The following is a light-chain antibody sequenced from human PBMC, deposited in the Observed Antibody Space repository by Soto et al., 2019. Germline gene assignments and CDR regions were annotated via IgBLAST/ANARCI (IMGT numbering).Light chain of an antibody. V-gene: IGKV3-15*01. CDR3: QQYGMYT. CDR2: DAS. Sequence: EIVMTQSPATLSVSPGERAILSCRASQSVTSNLAWYQQKPGQAPRLLIYDASTSATGIPARFSGRGSGTEFTLTISRLQSEDFAVYSCQQYGMYTFGQGTNLEIK. J-gene: IGKJ2*01. CDR1: QSVTSN.